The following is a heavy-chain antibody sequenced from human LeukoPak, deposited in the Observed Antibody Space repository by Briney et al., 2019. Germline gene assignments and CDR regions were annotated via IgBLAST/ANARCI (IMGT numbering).Heavy chain of an antibody. J-gene: IGHJ4*02. CDR2: INPSGGST. D-gene: IGHD6-19*01. CDR1: GYIFTNYY. CDR3: ARGPIAVAGTR. Sequence: ASVKVSCKASGYIFTNYYMYWVRQAPGQGLEWMGKINPSGGSTSYAQKFQGRVTMTRDTSTNTVYMELSSLRSEDTAVYYCARGPIAVAGTRWGQGTLVTVSS. V-gene: IGHV1-46*01.